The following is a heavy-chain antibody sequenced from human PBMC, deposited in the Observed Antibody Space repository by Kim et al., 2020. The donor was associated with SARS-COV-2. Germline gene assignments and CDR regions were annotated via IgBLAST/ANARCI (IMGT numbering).Heavy chain of an antibody. Sequence: GGSLRLSCAASGFTFSSYGMHWVRQAPGKGLEWVAVISYDGSNKYYADSVKGRFTISRDNSKNTLYLQMNSLRAEDTAVYYCAKDTPKMATNLVDYWGQGTLVTVSS. V-gene: IGHV3-30*18. CDR2: ISYDGSNK. D-gene: IGHD5-12*01. CDR3: AKDTPKMATNLVDY. J-gene: IGHJ4*02. CDR1: GFTFSSYG.